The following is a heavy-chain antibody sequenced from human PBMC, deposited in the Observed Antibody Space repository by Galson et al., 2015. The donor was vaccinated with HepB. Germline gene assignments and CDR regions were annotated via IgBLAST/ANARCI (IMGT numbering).Heavy chain of an antibody. V-gene: IGHV3-64D*06. CDR2: ISSNGGST. Sequence: SLRLSCAASGFTFSSYAMHWVRQAPRKGLEYVSAISSNGGSTYYADSVKGRFTISRDNSKNTLYLQMSSLRAEDTAVYYCVKDRFIAAAGYFDYWGQGTLVTVSS. CDR1: GFTFSSYA. J-gene: IGHJ4*02. D-gene: IGHD6-13*01. CDR3: VKDRFIAAAGYFDY.